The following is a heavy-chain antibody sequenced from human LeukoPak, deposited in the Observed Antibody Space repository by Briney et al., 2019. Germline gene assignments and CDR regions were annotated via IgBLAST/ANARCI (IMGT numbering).Heavy chain of an antibody. CDR2: IYSGGST. D-gene: IGHD2-15*01. V-gene: IGHV3-66*01. CDR1: GFTVSSNY. Sequence: GGSLRLSCAASGFTVSSNYMSWVRQAPGKGLEWVSVIYSGGSTYYADSVKGRFTISRDNSKNTLYLQMNSLRAEDTAVYYCAGTGYCSGGSCYSDSPRYYYYYYMDVWGKGTTVTISS. J-gene: IGHJ6*03. CDR3: AGTGYCSGGSCYSDSPRYYYYYYMDV.